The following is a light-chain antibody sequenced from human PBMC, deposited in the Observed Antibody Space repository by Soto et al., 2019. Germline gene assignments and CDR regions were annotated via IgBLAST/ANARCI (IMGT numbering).Light chain of an antibody. CDR2: AAS. V-gene: IGKV1-12*01. J-gene: IGKJ1*01. CDR1: QGISSW. Sequence: DIQMTQSPSSVSASVGDRVTITCRASQGISSWLAWYQQKPGKAPKLLIYAASSLQSGVPSRFSGSGXGXDXXXXIXXXXXXXXXXYXCQQANSFPLTFGQGTKVEIK. CDR3: QQANSFPLT.